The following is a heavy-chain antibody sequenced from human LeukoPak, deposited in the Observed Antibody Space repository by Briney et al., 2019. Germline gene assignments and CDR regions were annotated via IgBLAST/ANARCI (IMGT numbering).Heavy chain of an antibody. CDR2: ISGSGDNT. Sequence: PSGGSLRLSCAASGFTFSSYAMSWVRQAPGKGLEWVSGISGSGDNTYYADSVKGRFTRSRDNSKNTLYVPVTSLGTEDTAAYYCAKGSYYDSSGSFYFDYWGQGTLVTVS. J-gene: IGHJ4*02. V-gene: IGHV3-23*01. D-gene: IGHD3-22*01. CDR3: AKGSYYDSSGSFYFDY. CDR1: GFTFSSYA.